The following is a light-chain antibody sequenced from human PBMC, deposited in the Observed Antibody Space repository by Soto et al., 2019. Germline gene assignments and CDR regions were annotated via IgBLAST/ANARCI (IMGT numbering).Light chain of an antibody. CDR1: QGISSN. CDR3: QQLNSYPLT. J-gene: IGKJ4*01. Sequence: DIQLTQSPSSLSPSVGDRATIPCRASQGISSNLAWYQQKQGKAPKLLIHVASTLQSGVPSRFSGSGSGTEFTLAISSLQPEDFATYYCQQLNSYPLTFGGGTKVEIK. V-gene: IGKV1-9*01. CDR2: VAS.